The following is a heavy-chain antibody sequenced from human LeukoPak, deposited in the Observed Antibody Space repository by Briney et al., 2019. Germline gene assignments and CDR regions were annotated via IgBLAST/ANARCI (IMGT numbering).Heavy chain of an antibody. CDR1: GGTFSSYA. D-gene: IGHD3-22*01. V-gene: IGHV1-69*01. J-gene: IGHJ4*02. CDR2: IIPIFGTA. CDR3: ARSTMIVVVITSTTETSFDY. Sequence: SVKVSCTASGGTFSSYAISWVRQAPGQGLEWMGGIIPIFGTANYAQKFQGRVTITADESTSTAHMELSSLRSEDTAVYYCARSTMIVVVITSTTETSFDYWGQGTLVTVSS.